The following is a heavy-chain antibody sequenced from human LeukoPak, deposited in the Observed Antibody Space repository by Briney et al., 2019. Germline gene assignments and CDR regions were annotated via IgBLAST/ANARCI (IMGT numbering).Heavy chain of an antibody. V-gene: IGHV4-39*07. Sequence: PSETLSLTCTVSGGSISSSSYYWGWIRQPPGKGLEWIGSIYYSGSTYYNPSLKSRVTISVDTSKNQFSLKLSSVTAADTAVYYCARDRSEYYDFWSGYPDAFDIWGQGTMVAVSS. D-gene: IGHD3-3*01. CDR2: IYYSGST. CDR1: GGSISSSSYY. CDR3: ARDRSEYYDFWSGYPDAFDI. J-gene: IGHJ3*02.